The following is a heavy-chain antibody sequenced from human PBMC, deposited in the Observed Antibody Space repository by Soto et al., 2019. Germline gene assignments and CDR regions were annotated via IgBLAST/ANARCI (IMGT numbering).Heavy chain of an antibody. CDR3: ATVGDIVLVPAADYYYGMDV. J-gene: IGHJ6*02. CDR1: GYTLTELS. Sequence: QVQLVQSGAEVKKPGASVKVSCKVSGYTLTELSMHWVRQAPGKGLEWMGGFDPEDGETIYAQKFQGRVTMTEDTSXXTXYXXRSSLRSADTSVYYCATVGDIVLVPAADYYYGMDVWGQGTTVTVSS. V-gene: IGHV1-24*01. D-gene: IGHD2-2*01. CDR2: FDPEDGET.